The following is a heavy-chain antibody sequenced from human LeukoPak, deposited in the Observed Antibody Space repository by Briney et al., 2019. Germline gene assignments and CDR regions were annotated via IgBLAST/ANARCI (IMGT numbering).Heavy chain of an antibody. J-gene: IGHJ4*02. V-gene: IGHV3-64*01. D-gene: IGHD2-2*01. CDR3: ARDGYCSSTSCPWAYFDF. CDR1: GFTFSSYA. Sequence: GGSLRLSCAASGFTFSSYAMHWVRQAPGKGLEFVSVISSNGGSTYYANSVKGRFTISRDNSKNTLYLQMGSLRAEDMAVYYCARDGYCSSTSCPWAYFDFWGQGTLVTASS. CDR2: ISSNGGST.